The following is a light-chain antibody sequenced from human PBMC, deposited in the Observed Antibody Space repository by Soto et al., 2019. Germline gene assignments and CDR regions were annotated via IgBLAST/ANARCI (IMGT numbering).Light chain of an antibody. CDR3: QQYNSYPQT. CDR2: KAS. V-gene: IGKV1-5*03. CDR1: QTISNW. Sequence: IQMTQSPSTLSASVGDRVNITCRASQTISNWLAWYQQKPGKAPKLLIYKASTLESAVPSRFSGTGSGTEFTLTISGLQTEDFATYECQQYNSYPQTFGQGTKVDIK. J-gene: IGKJ1*01.